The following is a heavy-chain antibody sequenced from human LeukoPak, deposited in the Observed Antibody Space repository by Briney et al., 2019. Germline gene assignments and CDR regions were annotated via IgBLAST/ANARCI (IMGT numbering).Heavy chain of an antibody. CDR2: LHADGVEQ. Sequence: GGSLRLSCAASGFSLSGYWMTWVRQAPGKGLEWVARLHADGVEQNYVDSVTGRFTMARDNAKNSLDLQMNSLRVEDTAVYYCARVRYNWNDGYYYYYMDVWGKGTTVTVSS. CDR1: GFSLSGYW. CDR3: ARVRYNWNDGYYYYYMDV. D-gene: IGHD1-1*01. J-gene: IGHJ6*03. V-gene: IGHV3-7*01.